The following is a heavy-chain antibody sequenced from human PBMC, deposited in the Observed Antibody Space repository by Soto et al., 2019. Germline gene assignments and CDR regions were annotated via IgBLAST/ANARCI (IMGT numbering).Heavy chain of an antibody. CDR3: AREATVVTRPFDY. Sequence: QVQLVESGGGVVQPGRSLRLSCAASGFTFSSYAMHWVRQAPGKGLEWVAVISYDGSNKYYADSVKGRFTISRDNSKNTLYLQMNSLRDEDTAVYYCAREATVVTRPFDYWGQVTLVTVSS. D-gene: IGHD4-17*01. J-gene: IGHJ4*02. CDR1: GFTFSSYA. V-gene: IGHV3-30-3*01. CDR2: ISYDGSNK.